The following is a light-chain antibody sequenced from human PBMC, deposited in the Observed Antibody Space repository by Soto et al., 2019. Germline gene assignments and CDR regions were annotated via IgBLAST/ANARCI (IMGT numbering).Light chain of an antibody. CDR2: QNN. J-gene: IGLJ2*01. V-gene: IGLV3-1*01. CDR3: QTWDNNIKI. Sequence: SYELTQTPSVSVSPGQTASITCSGDKVGDKYVCWYQQKAGQSPILVIYQNNQRPSGIPERFSGSNSGNTATLTISGTQAMYEADYYCQTWDNNIKIFGGRTQLTVL. CDR1: KVGDKY.